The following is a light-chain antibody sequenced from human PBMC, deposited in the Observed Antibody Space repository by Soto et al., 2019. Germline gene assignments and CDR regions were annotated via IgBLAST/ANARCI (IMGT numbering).Light chain of an antibody. J-gene: IGKJ4*01. V-gene: IGKV3-11*01. CDR3: QQRRDWPLT. Sequence: EIVLTQSPATLSLSPGERATLSCRASHSVNNYLAWYQQKPGQAPRLLIYDASNRATGIPARFSGGGSGTDFTLTISSLEPEDFAVYYCQQRRDWPLTCGGGTKVDI. CDR1: HSVNNY. CDR2: DAS.